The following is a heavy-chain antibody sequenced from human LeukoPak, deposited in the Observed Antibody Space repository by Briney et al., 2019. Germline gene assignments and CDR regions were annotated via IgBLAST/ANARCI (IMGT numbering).Heavy chain of an antibody. J-gene: IGHJ5*02. D-gene: IGHD2-2*01. Sequence: ASVTVSCKASGYTFTSRGLSWVRQAPGQGLEWMGWISAYNGNTNYAQKLQGRVTMTTDTSTSTAYMELRSLRSDDTAVYYCARPHCSSTSCYLSFDPWGQGTLVTVSS. CDR2: ISAYNGNT. CDR1: GYTFTSRG. V-gene: IGHV1-18*01. CDR3: ARPHCSSTSCYLSFDP.